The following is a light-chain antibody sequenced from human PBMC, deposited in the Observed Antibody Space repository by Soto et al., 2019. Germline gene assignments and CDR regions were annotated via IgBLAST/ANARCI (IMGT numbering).Light chain of an antibody. V-gene: IGKV3-20*01. CDR2: DAS. J-gene: IGKJ1*01. CDR1: LTISDNY. CDR3: QQYSRAPLT. Sequence: EIVLTHSPGTLSLSPGERATLSCRASLTISDNYLAWYQQKAGQAPRLVIYDASNRATGIPDRFSASGSGTDFTLTISRLEPEDFAVYYCQQYSRAPLTFGQGTKVEVK.